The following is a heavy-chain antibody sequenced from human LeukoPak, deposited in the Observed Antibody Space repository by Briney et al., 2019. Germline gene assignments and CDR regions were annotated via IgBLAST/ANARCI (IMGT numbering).Heavy chain of an antibody. D-gene: IGHD3-3*01. CDR2: VYNSGST. Sequence: SETLSLTCTVSGGSMNSYYWTWIRQPPGKELEWIGYVYNSGSTNYNPSLNSRVSISVDTSKSQFSLKLTSVTAADTAVYYCARGEVTIFGVGDMDVWGKGTTVTVSS. J-gene: IGHJ6*03. CDR3: ARGEVTIFGVGDMDV. CDR1: GGSMNSYY. V-gene: IGHV4-59*08.